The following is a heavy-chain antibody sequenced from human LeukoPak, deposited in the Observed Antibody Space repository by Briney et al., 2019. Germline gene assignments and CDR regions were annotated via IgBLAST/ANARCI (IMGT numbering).Heavy chain of an antibody. CDR3: AKHIAVAGHFRSSYYGMDV. Sequence: GGSLRLSCAASGFTFSSYAMSWVRQAPGKGLEWVSAISGSGGSTYYADSVKGRFTISRDNSKNTLYLQMNSVRAEDTAVYYCAKHIAVAGHFRSSYYGMDVWGQGTTVTVSS. CDR2: ISGSGGST. CDR1: GFTFSSYA. V-gene: IGHV3-23*01. D-gene: IGHD6-19*01. J-gene: IGHJ6*02.